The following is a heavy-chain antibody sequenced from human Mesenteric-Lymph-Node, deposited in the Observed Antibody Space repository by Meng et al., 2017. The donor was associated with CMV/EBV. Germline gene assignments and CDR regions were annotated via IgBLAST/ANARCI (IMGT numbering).Heavy chain of an antibody. CDR3: VRGGSRAITNFGVLITGELGGYYDMDV. V-gene: IGHV3-21*04. CDR2: ISTASSYK. J-gene: IGHJ6*02. Sequence: GGSLRLSCAASDFTFSKYGMNWVRQAPGKGLEWVSSISTASSYKYYEDSVKGRFTISRDNVRQSLHLQMNSLRAEDTAVYYCVRGGSRAITNFGVLITGELGGYYDMDVWGQGTKVTVSS. CDR1: DFTFSKYG. D-gene: IGHD3-3*01.